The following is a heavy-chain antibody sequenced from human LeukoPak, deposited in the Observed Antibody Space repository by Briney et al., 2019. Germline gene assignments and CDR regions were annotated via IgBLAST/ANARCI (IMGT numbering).Heavy chain of an antibody. Sequence: SETLSLTCSVSGASITTTNFWWTWLRQSPGRGREWIGYIHDRGSDNYNPALESRATLSVDTSKNQFSLKLNSVTAADTAVYYCARYGLVEFRNAFQYWGQGILVSVSS. V-gene: IGHV4-61*01. CDR1: GASITTTNFW. J-gene: IGHJ1*01. D-gene: IGHD6-6*01. CDR3: ARYGLVEFRNAFQY. CDR2: IHDRGSD.